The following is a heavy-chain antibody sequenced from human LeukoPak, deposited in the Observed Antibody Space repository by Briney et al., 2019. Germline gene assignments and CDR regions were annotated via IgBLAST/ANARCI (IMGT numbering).Heavy chain of an antibody. CDR1: GFTFSSYG. CDR2: IRYDGSNK. D-gene: IGHD6-13*01. V-gene: IGHV3-30*02. Sequence: EGSLILSCAASGFTFSSYGMHWVRQAPGKGLEWVAFIRYDGSNKYYADSVKGRFTISRDNSKNTLYLQMNSLRAEDTAVYYCAKDSSSHPRGFDYWGQGTLVTVSS. J-gene: IGHJ4*02. CDR3: AKDSSSHPRGFDY.